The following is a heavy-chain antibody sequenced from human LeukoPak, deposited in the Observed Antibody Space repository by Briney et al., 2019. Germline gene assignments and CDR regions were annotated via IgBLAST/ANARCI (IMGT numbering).Heavy chain of an antibody. CDR2: ISGSGDIA. V-gene: IGHV3-23*01. J-gene: IGHJ5*02. CDR1: GFTVSNYG. D-gene: IGHD6-19*01. Sequence: PGGSLRLSCAASGFTVSNYGMSWVRQAPGKGLQWVSLISGSGDIAYYADSVKGRFTISRDNSKNTLYLQMNSLRAEDTAVYYCAKDGYSSAWNFDPWGQGTLVTVSS. CDR3: AKDGYSSAWNFDP.